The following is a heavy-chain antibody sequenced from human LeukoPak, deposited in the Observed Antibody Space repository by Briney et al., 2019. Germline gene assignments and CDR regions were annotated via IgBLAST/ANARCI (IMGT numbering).Heavy chain of an antibody. Sequence: GGSLRLSCAASGFTFSSYSMNWVRQAPGKGLEWVSSISSSSSYIYYADSVKGRFTISRDNAKNSLYLQMNSLRAEDTAVYYCARDVDSWSGRYYFDYWGQGTLVTVSS. J-gene: IGHJ4*02. D-gene: IGHD3-3*01. CDR2: ISSSSSYI. V-gene: IGHV3-21*01. CDR1: GFTFSSYS. CDR3: ARDVDSWSGRYYFDY.